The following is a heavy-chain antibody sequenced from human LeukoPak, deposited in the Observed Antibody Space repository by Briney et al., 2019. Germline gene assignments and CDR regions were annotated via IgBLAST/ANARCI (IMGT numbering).Heavy chain of an antibody. CDR2: IGTAGDT. J-gene: IGHJ3*02. CDR3: AKGVNYYDSSGVDAFDI. CDR1: GFTFSSYD. V-gene: IGHV3-13*01. Sequence: GGSLRLSCAASGFTFSSYDMHWVRQATGKGLEWVSAIGTAGDTYYPGSVKGRFTISRENAKNSLYLQMNSLTAGDTAVYYCAKGVNYYDSSGVDAFDIWGQGTMVTVSS. D-gene: IGHD3-22*01.